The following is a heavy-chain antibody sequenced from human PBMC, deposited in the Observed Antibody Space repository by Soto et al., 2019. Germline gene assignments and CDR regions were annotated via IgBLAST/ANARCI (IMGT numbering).Heavy chain of an antibody. CDR2: ISYDGSNK. CDR1: GFTFSSYA. CDR3: ARACTMVRGVITYYYYGMDV. Sequence: PGGSLRLSCAASGFTFSSYAMHWVRQAPGKGLEWVAVISYDGSNKYYADSVKGRFTISRDNSKNTLYLQMNSLRAEDTAVYYCARACTMVRGVITYYYYGMDVWGQGTTVTVSS. J-gene: IGHJ6*02. V-gene: IGHV3-30-3*01. D-gene: IGHD3-10*01.